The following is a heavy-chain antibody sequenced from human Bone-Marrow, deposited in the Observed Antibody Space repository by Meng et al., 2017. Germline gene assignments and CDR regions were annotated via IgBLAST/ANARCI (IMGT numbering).Heavy chain of an antibody. J-gene: IGHJ4*02. CDR1: GFSFSRYA. D-gene: IGHD4-17*01. CDR2: VSPDGSNG. CDR3: ATGGAFYFDY. V-gene: IGHV3-30-3*01. Sequence: QVQLVESGGGGVKRGRSWNLSCAASGFSFSRYALHWIRQAPGEGLECVAVVSPDGSNGYYADSVNGRFTISRDNSKNTYYLQMNSLRSEDTAVYYCATGGAFYFDYWGQGALVTVSS.